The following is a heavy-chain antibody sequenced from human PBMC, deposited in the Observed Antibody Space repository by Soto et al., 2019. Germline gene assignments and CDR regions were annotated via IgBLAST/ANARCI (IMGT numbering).Heavy chain of an antibody. D-gene: IGHD2-15*01. CDR3: ARDRGKLGYCSGGSCPYYFDY. J-gene: IGHJ4*02. V-gene: IGHV1-69*01. Sequence: QVQLVQSGAEVKKPGSSVKVSCKASGGTFSSYAISWVRQAPGQGLEWMGGIIPIFGTANYAQKFQGRVTITADESTSTASMELSSLRSEDTAVYYCARDRGKLGYCSGGSCPYYFDYWGQGTLVTVSS. CDR1: GGTFSSYA. CDR2: IIPIFGTA.